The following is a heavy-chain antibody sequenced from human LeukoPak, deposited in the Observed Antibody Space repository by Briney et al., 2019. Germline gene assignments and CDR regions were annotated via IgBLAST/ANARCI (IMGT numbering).Heavy chain of an antibody. V-gene: IGHV3-74*01. Sequence: GGSLRLSCAASGNYWRHWVRQAPGKGLVWVSHINSDGSWTSYADSVKGRFTISKDNAKNTVYLQMNSLRAEDTAVYYCVSFYETYWGRGTLVTVSS. D-gene: IGHD2/OR15-2a*01. CDR2: INSDGSWT. J-gene: IGHJ4*02. CDR3: VSFYETY. CDR1: GNYW.